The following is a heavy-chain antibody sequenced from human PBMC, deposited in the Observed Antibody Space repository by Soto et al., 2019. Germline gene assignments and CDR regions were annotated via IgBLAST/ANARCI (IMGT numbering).Heavy chain of an antibody. CDR2: IYYSGST. CDR1: GGSISSSSYY. D-gene: IGHD3-3*01. Sequence: SETLSLTCTVSGGSISSSSYYWGWIRQPPGKGLEWIGSIYYSGSTYYNPSLKSRVTISVDTSKNQFSLKLSSVTAADTAVYYCARTYYDFWSGYYTGYYYGMDVWGQRTTVTVSS. J-gene: IGHJ6*02. CDR3: ARTYYDFWSGYYTGYYYGMDV. V-gene: IGHV4-39*01.